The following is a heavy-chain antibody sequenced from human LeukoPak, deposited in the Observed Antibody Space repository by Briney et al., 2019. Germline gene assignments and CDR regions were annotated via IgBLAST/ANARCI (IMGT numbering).Heavy chain of an antibody. D-gene: IGHD4-17*01. CDR2: IYYSGST. J-gene: IGHJ5*02. CDR1: GGSISSGDYY. V-gene: IGHV4-30-4*08. CDR3: ARDYGDYQRGGSWFDP. Sequence: SQTLSLTCTVSGGSISSGDYYWSWIRQPPGKGLEWIGYIYYSGSTYYNPSLKSRVTISVDTSKNQFSLKLSSVTAADTAVYYCARDYGDYQRGGSWFDPWGQGTLVTVS.